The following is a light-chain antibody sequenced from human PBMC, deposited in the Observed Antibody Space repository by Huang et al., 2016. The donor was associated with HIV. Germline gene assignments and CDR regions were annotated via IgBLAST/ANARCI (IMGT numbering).Light chain of an antibody. CDR1: PSISSY. CDR3: QQSYSSPRT. CDR2: AAS. J-gene: IGKJ2*01. V-gene: IGKV1-39*01. Sequence: DIQLTQSPSSLSASVGDRVTLTCRASPSISSYLNWYQQRPGKAPKLLIYAASTLQSGVPSRFSGSGSETDFTLTISSLQPEDFATYYCQQSYSSPRTFGQGTNLEIK.